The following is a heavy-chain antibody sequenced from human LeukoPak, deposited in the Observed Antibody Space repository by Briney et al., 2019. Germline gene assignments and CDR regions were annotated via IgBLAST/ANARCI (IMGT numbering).Heavy chain of an antibody. CDR2: VSYDGSNQ. J-gene: IGHJ4*02. CDR3: ARAGRADGDYHYFDY. Sequence: GGSLRLSCAPSGVIFNNFAFHWVRQAPGKGLEWVAAVSYDGSNQYYAGSVRGRLTISRDNSKNTLYLQMNSLRAEDTAVYYCARAGRADGDYHYFDYWGQGTLVTVSS. V-gene: IGHV3-30-3*01. D-gene: IGHD4-17*01. CDR1: GVIFNNFA.